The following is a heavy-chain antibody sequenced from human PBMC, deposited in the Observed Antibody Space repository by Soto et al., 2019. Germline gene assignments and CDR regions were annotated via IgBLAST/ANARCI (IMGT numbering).Heavy chain of an antibody. D-gene: IGHD2-21*02. V-gene: IGHV1-69*01. CDR3: ERVFGGWAYCCGDCQFWDFDY. CDR1: GGTFSSYA. Sequence: QVQLVQSGAEVKKPGSSVKVSCKASGGTFSSYAISWVRQAPGQGLEWMGGIIPIFGTANYAQKFQGRVTITAAESPSTVYMELSSLGSGDTAVYYCERVFGGWAYCCGDCQFWDFDYWGQGTLVTVSS. J-gene: IGHJ4*02. CDR2: IIPIFGTA.